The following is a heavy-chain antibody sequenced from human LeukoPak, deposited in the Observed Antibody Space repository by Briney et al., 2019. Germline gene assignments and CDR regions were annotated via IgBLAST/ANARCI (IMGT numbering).Heavy chain of an antibody. CDR3: ARGRLRITMVRGDVDAFDI. J-gene: IGHJ3*02. D-gene: IGHD3-10*01. Sequence: PSETLSLTCAVYGGSFSGYYWSWIGQPPGKGLEWIGEINHSGSTNYNPSLKSRVTISVDTSKNQFSLKLSSVTAADTAVYYCARGRLRITMVRGDVDAFDIWGQGTMVTVSS. CDR2: INHSGST. V-gene: IGHV4-34*01. CDR1: GGSFSGYY.